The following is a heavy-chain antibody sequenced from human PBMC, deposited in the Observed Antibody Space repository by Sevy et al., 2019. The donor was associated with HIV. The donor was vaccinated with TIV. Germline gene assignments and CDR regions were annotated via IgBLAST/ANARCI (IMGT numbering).Heavy chain of an antibody. V-gene: IGHV4-39*01. CDR3: AGPTLTSRSGWSYYDY. Sequence: SETLSLTCSVSGASISSSGYYWGWIRQPPGKGLEWIASIRYSGSTFYNPSLRSRVTISADTSKNQFSLKLNSVTAADTARYYCAGPTLTSRSGWSYYDYWGQGTVVTVSS. D-gene: IGHD6-19*01. CDR1: GASISSSGYY. CDR2: IRYSGST. J-gene: IGHJ4*02.